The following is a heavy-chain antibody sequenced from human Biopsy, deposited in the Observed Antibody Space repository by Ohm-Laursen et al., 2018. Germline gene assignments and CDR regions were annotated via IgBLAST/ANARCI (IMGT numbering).Heavy chain of an antibody. J-gene: IGHJ4*02. V-gene: IGHV4-31*11. CDR3: ASLGSGDYFPTFFDF. CDR2: IFYNANT. CDR1: SVSINGGRYY. D-gene: IGHD5-12*01. Sequence: TLSLTCAVSSVSINGGRYYWNWIRHHPGRGLAWIGNIFYNANTYYNPSLKSRVTISVDTSKNQFSLKLTSVTAADTAVYYCASLGSGDYFPTFFDFWGQGALVTVSS.